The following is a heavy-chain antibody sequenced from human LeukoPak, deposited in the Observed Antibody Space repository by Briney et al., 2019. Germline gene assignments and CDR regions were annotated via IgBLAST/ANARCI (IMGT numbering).Heavy chain of an antibody. V-gene: IGHV1-18*01. CDR1: GYTFTSYG. CDR3: ARDFPPYIAAPGWFDP. Sequence: GASVKVSCKASGYTFTSYGISWVRQAPGQGLEWMGWISAYNGNTNYAQKLQGRVTMTTDTSTSTAYMELRSLRSDDTAVYYCARDFPPYIAAPGWFDPWGQGTLVTVSS. CDR2: ISAYNGNT. D-gene: IGHD6-6*01. J-gene: IGHJ5*02.